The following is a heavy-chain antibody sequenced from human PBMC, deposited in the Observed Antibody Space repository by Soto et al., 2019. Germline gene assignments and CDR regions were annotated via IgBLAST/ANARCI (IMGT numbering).Heavy chain of an antibody. J-gene: IGHJ4*02. CDR2: IIPILGIA. CDR1: GGTFSSYT. D-gene: IGHD1-26*01. Sequence: QVQLVQSGAEVKKPGSSVKVSCKASGGTFSSYTISWVRQAPGQGLEWMGRIIPILGIANYAQKFQGRVTITADKHTSTDHMALSSLRSEDTAVYYCARMVGSTDYFDYWGQGTLVTVSS. V-gene: IGHV1-69*02. CDR3: ARMVGSTDYFDY.